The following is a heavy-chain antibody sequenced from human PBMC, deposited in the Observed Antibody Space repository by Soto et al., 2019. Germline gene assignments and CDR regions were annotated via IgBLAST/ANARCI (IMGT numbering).Heavy chain of an antibody. CDR1: GYTFPSYG. CDR3: ARRLGGWGDY. D-gene: IGHD2-21*01. V-gene: IGHV1-18*01. J-gene: IGHJ4*02. Sequence: QVQLVQSGAEVKKPGASVKVSCKASGYTFPSYGISWVRQAPGQGLEWMGWISAYNGNTNYAQKPQGRVTTITDRSTSPAYMELRSLRSDDTAVYYCARRLGGWGDYWGQGTLVTVSS. CDR2: ISAYNGNT.